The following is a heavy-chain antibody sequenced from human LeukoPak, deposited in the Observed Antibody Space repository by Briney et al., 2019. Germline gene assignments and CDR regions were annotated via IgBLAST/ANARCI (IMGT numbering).Heavy chain of an antibody. CDR2: ISSSSSYI. V-gene: IGHV3-21*01. D-gene: IGHD2-15*01. J-gene: IGHJ5*02. Sequence: PGGSLRLSCAASGFTFSSYNMNWVRQAPGKGLEWVSSISSSSSYIYYADSVKGRFTISRDNAKNSLYLQMNSLRAEDTAVYYCARVGCSGGSCYVSWFDPWGQGTLVTVSS. CDR3: ARVGCSGGSCYVSWFDP. CDR1: GFTFSSYN.